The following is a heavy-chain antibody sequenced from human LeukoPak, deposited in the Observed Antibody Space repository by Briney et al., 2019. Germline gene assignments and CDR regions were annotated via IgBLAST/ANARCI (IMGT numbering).Heavy chain of an antibody. J-gene: IGHJ4*02. CDR1: GFTFSSYA. V-gene: IGHV3-23*01. D-gene: IGHD5-24*01. CDR3: AKGRDGYNSYGY. CDR2: ISGSGTGT. Sequence: AGGSLRLPCAASGFTFSSYAMSWVRQAPGKGLEWVSAISGSGTGTYYADSVKGRFTISRDNSKNTLYLQMNSLRAEDTAVYYCAKGRDGYNSYGYWGQGTLVTVSP.